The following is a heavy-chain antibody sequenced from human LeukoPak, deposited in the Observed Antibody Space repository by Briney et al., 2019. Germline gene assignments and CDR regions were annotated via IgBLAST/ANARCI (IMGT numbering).Heavy chain of an antibody. D-gene: IGHD6-13*01. V-gene: IGHV3-9*01. CDR3: AKVIAAAGYYFDY. CDR1: GFTFSSYA. Sequence: QAGGSLRLSCAASGFTFSSYAMSWVRQAPGKGLEWVSGISWNSGSIGYADSVKGRFTISRDNAKNSLYLQMNSLRAEDTALYYCAKVIAAAGYYFDYWGQGTLVTVSS. CDR2: ISWNSGSI. J-gene: IGHJ4*02.